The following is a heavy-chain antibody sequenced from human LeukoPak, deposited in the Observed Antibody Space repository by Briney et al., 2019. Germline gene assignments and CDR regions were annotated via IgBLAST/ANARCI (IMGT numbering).Heavy chain of an antibody. D-gene: IGHD2-15*01. J-gene: IGHJ4*02. CDR3: ARDKYCSGGSCYPYYFDY. CDR1: GYTFTSYG. V-gene: IGHV1-18*01. CDR2: ISAYNGNT. Sequence: GASVKVSCKASGYTFTSYGISWVRQAPGQGLEWMGWISAYNGNTNYAQKLQGRVTMTTDTSTSTAYMELRSLRSADTAVYYCARDKYCSGGSCYPYYFDYWGQGTLVTVSS.